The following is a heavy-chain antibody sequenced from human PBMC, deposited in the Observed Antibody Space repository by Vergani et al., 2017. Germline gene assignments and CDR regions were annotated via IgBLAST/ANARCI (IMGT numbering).Heavy chain of an antibody. CDR3: AKIVEDIVVVPAAMPNYYYYGMDV. D-gene: IGHD2-2*01. Sequence: QVQLVESGGGVVQPGRSLRLSCAASGFTFSSYAMHWVRQAPGKGLEWVAVISYDGSNKYYADSVKGRFTISRDNSKNTLYLQMNSLRAEDTAVYYCAKIVEDIVVVPAAMPNYYYYGMDVWGQGTTVTVSS. CDR2: ISYDGSNK. CDR1: GFTFSSYA. J-gene: IGHJ6*02. V-gene: IGHV3-30*18.